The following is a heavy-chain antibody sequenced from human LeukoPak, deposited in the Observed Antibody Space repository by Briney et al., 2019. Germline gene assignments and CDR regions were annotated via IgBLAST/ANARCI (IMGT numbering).Heavy chain of an antibody. CDR3: ARALGYCSSTSCSSKGGFDP. J-gene: IGHJ5*02. D-gene: IGHD2-2*01. CDR2: INPNSGGT. CDR1: GYTFTGYY. Sequence: ASVKVSCKASGYTFTGYYMHWVRQAPGQGLEWMGWINPNSGGTNYGQKFQGRVTMTRDTSISTAYMELSRLRSDDTAVYYCARALGYCSSTSCSSKGGFDPWGQGTLVTVSS. V-gene: IGHV1-2*02.